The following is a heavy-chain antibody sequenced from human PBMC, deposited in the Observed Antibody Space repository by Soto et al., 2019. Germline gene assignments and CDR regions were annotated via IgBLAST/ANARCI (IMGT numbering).Heavy chain of an antibody. CDR1: EFTFSSYS. D-gene: IGHD3-22*01. J-gene: IGHJ4*02. CDR3: ARDRSGYYNDY. V-gene: IGHV3-21*01. Sequence: PGGSLRLSCAASEFTFSSYSMSWVRQAPGKGLEWVSFISPSSTYIYYADSVKGRFTISRDNAKNSLYLQMNSLRAEDTALYYCARDRSGYYNDYWGQGTLVTVSS. CDR2: ISPSSTYI.